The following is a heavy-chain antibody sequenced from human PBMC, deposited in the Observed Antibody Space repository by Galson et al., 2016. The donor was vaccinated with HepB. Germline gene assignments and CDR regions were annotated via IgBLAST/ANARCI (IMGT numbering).Heavy chain of an antibody. CDR1: GFSVSGKY. V-gene: IGHV3-53*01. CDR2: IFSGDAT. D-gene: IGHD3-22*01. Sequence: SLRLSCATSGFSVSGKYMSWARQAPGKGLEWVSAIFSGDATYYRDSVKGRFTISRDTSKNTLYLQMNNLSAEDTAIYYCEGYSDPFDIWGQGTMVTVSS. CDR3: EGYSDPFDI. J-gene: IGHJ3*02.